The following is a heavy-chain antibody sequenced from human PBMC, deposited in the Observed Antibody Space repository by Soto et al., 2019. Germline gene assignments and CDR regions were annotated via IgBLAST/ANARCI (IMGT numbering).Heavy chain of an antibody. J-gene: IGHJ6*03. D-gene: IGHD6-13*01. CDR3: ARAVAAAGHYYYYYYMDV. CDR1: GFTFSRQW. Sequence: GGSLRLSCAASGFTFSRQWMHWVRQAPGKGLVWVSRITSDGTIATYADSVKGRFTISRDNAKNMLYLQMNNLRVEDTAVYYCARAVAAAGHYYYYYYMDVWGKGTTVTVSS. V-gene: IGHV3-74*01. CDR2: ITSDGTIA.